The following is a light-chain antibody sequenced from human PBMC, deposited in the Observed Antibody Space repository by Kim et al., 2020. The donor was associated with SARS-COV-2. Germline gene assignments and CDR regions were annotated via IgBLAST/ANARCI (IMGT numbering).Light chain of an antibody. V-gene: IGLV1-51*01. J-gene: IGLJ2*01. CDR3: GTWDSSLSGVV. CDR2: DNN. Sequence: GQKVTISCSGSAANIGESYGDWYQQLPGTAPKLLIYDNNQRPSGIPDRFSGCRSGTSATLGITGLQTGDEADYYCGTWDSSLSGVVFGGGTQLTVL. CDR1: AANIGESY.